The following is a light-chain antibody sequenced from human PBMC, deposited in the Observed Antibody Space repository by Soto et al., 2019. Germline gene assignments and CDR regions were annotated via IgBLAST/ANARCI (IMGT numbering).Light chain of an antibody. CDR2: DVS. J-gene: IGLJ1*01. V-gene: IGLV2-14*01. CDR3: CSYSTSSALPYV. Sequence: QSALTQPGSVSGSPGQSITISCTGTNNDVGDYNYVSWYQQYPGKAPKLMIYDVSSRPSGVSGRFAGSKSGNTASLTISGLQPEDEADYYCCSYSTSSALPYVFGSGTKLTVL. CDR1: NNDVGDYNY.